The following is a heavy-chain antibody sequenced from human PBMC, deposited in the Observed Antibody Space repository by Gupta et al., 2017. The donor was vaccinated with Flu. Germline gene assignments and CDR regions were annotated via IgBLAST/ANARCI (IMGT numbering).Heavy chain of an antibody. J-gene: IGHJ4*02. Sequence: VRQAPGKGLEWVSYISSSGSTIYYADSVKGRFTISRDNAKNSLYLQMNSLRAEDTAVYYCARDLGTVTYFDYWGQGTLVTVSS. D-gene: IGHD4-17*01. CDR2: ISSSGSTI. V-gene: IGHV3-48*03. CDR3: ARDLGTVTYFDY.